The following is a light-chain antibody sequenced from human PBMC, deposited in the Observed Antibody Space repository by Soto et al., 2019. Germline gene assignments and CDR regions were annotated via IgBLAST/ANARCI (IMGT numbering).Light chain of an antibody. CDR3: CSYTGTSTHTV. CDR1: RSDVGRYKL. J-gene: IGLJ7*01. V-gene: IGLV2-23*02. CDR2: EVS. Sequence: QLVLTQPASVSGSPGQSITISCTGTRSDVGRYKLVSWYQQHPGKAPKLMISEVSKRPSGISARFSGSKSGSTASLTISGLQAEDEADYYCCSYTGTSTHTVFGGGTQLTVL.